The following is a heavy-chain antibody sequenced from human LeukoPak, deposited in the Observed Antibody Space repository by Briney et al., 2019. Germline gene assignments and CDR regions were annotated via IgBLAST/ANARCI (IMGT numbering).Heavy chain of an antibody. D-gene: IGHD2-8*02. CDR2: ISSSGSAI. CDR1: GFSFSDYY. J-gene: IGHJ3*02. CDR3: ARVVYCTGGICQIFAFDT. V-gene: IGHV3-11*01. Sequence: NAGGSLRLSCAASGFSFSDYYMSWIRQTPGKGLEWVSYISSSGSAIFYADSVKGRFIISRDNTKNSLYLQMNSLRAEDTAVYYCARVVYCTGGICQIFAFDTWGQGTMVTVSS.